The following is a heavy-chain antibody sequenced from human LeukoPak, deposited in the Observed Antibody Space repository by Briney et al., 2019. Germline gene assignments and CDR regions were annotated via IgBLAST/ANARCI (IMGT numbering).Heavy chain of an antibody. J-gene: IGHJ4*02. CDR2: IYYSGST. V-gene: IGHV4-30-4*01. CDR1: GGSISSGDYY. Sequence: PSQTLSLTCTVSGGSISSGDYYWSWIRQPPGKGLEWIGYIYYSGSTYYNPSLKSRVTISVDTSKNQFSLKLSSVTAADTAVYYCARGGYDYVWGSYRPGPFDYWGQGTLVTVSS. CDR3: ARGGYDYVWGSYRPGPFDY. D-gene: IGHD3-16*02.